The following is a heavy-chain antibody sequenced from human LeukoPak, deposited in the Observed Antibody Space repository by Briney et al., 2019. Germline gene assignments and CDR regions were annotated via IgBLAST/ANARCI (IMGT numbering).Heavy chain of an antibody. J-gene: IGHJ4*02. CDR1: GGTFSSYA. CDR2: IIPIFGTA. D-gene: IGHD2-8*01. V-gene: IGHV1-69*13. CDR3: ARAYCTNGVCYEGYFDY. Sequence: GASVEVSCKASGGTFSSYAISWVRQAPGQGLEWMGGIIPIFGTANYAQKFQGRVTITADESTSTAYMELSSLRSEDTAVYYCARAYCTNGVCYEGYFDYWGQGTLVTVSS.